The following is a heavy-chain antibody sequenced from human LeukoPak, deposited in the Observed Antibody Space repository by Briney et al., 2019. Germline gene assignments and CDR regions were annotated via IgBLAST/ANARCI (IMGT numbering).Heavy chain of an antibody. J-gene: IGHJ4*02. CDR1: GFTFSSYS. CDR2: ISSSSSTI. CDR3: ARDPGNYDSSGYYLD. V-gene: IGHV3-48*01. D-gene: IGHD3-22*01. Sequence: GGSLRLSCAASGFTFSSYSMNWVRQAPGKGLEWVSYISSSSSTIYYADSVKGRFTISRDNAKNSLYLQMNSLRAEDTAVYYCARDPGNYDSSGYYLDWGQGTLVTVSS.